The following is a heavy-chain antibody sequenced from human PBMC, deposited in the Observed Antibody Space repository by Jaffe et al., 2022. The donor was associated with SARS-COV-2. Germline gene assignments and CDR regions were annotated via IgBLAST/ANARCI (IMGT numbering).Heavy chain of an antibody. J-gene: IGHJ4*02. D-gene: IGHD3-22*01. CDR2: ISYDGRNK. V-gene: IGHV3-30*18. CDR1: GFTLSNYG. Sequence: QIQLVESGGGVVQPGRSLRLSCAASGFTLSNYGMHWVRQAPGKGLEWVAFISYDGRNKYYADSAKGRFTISRDNSKNTLDLQMNSLRVEDTAVYYCAKDGGPLIMIVDWGQGTLVTVSS. CDR3: AKDGGPLIMIVD.